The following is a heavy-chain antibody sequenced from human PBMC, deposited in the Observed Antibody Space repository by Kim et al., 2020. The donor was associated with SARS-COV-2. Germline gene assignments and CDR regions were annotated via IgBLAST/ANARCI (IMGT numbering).Heavy chain of an antibody. D-gene: IGHD5-18*01. Sequence: GGSLRLSCAVSGVTFSDYAMHWVLQAPGKGLEWVSVTSSDGSRTYYADSVKGRFTISRDNSKNTLYLQMGSLRVEDTAVYYCARGYSYGYGTYYFDYWGQGTLVTVSS. J-gene: IGHJ4*02. CDR1: GVTFSDYA. CDR3: ARGYSYGYGTYYFDY. CDR2: TSSDGSRT. V-gene: IGHV3-30*14.